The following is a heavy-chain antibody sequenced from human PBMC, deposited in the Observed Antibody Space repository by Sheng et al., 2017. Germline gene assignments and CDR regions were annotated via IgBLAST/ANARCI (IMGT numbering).Heavy chain of an antibody. CDR2: IKLDGSNK. CDR1: GFVFSGYW. D-gene: IGHD3-10*01. Sequence: EVQLVESGGGLVQPGGSLRLSCAASGFVFSGYWMSWVRQTPEKGLEWVANIKLDGSNKYYVDSVRGRFTISRDNAKNSLYLQMNSLRAEDTAVYYCVHGGGSLDFWGQGTLVTVSS. J-gene: IGHJ3*01. V-gene: IGHV3-7*01. CDR3: VHGGGSLDF.